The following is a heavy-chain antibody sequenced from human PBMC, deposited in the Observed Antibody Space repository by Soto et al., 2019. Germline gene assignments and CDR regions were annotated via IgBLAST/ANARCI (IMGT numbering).Heavy chain of an antibody. J-gene: IGHJ4*02. Sequence: GAPVEVSCKASGYTFTNYGINWVRQAQGQGLELMGWISAYNGNTYYAQNLQGRVTMTTDTSSNTAYMELRSLRSDDTALYYCARGRGVVRGVILDYWGLGTLVTVSS. CDR1: GYTFTNYG. CDR2: ISAYNGNT. CDR3: ARGRGVVRGVILDY. D-gene: IGHD3-10*01. V-gene: IGHV1-18*01.